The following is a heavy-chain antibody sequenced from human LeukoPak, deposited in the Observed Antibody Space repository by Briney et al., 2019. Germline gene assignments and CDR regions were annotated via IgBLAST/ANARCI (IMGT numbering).Heavy chain of an antibody. V-gene: IGHV3-48*01. CDR3: AKALYSSSWYIH. J-gene: IGHJ4*02. CDR2: ISSSSSTI. CDR1: GFTFSSYS. D-gene: IGHD6-13*01. Sequence: GGSLRLSCAASGFTFSSYSMNWVRQAPGKGLEWVSYISSSSSTIYYADSVKGRFTISRDNSKNTLYLQMNSLRAEDTAVYYCAKALYSSSWYIHWGQGTLVTVSS.